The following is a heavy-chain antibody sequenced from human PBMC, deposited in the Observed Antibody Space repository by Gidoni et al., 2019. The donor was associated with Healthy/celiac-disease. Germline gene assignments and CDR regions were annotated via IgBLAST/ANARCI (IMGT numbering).Heavy chain of an antibody. CDR1: GFTFSSYG. D-gene: IGHD6-6*01. CDR2: ISYDGSNK. V-gene: IGHV3-30*18. Sequence: QVQLVESGGGVVQPGRSLRLSCAASGFTFSSYGMHWVRQAPGKGLEWVAVISYDGSNKYYADSVKGRFTISRDNSKNTLYLQMNSLRAEDTAVYYCAKGEQLVFHWYFDLWGRGTLVTVSS. CDR3: AKGEQLVFHWYFDL. J-gene: IGHJ2*01.